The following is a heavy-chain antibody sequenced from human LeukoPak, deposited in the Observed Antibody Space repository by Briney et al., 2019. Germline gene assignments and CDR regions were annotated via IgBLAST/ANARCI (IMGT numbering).Heavy chain of an antibody. D-gene: IGHD2-15*01. Sequence: GGSLRLSCAASGFTFSNAWMSWVRQAPGKGLEWVGRIKSKTDGGTTDYAAPVKGRFTISRDDSKNTLYLQMNSLKTEDTAVYYCTTGGGNLPNLNFDYWGQGTLVTVSS. CDR3: TTGGGNLPNLNFDY. V-gene: IGHV3-15*01. CDR1: GFTFSNAW. CDR2: IKSKTDGGTT. J-gene: IGHJ4*02.